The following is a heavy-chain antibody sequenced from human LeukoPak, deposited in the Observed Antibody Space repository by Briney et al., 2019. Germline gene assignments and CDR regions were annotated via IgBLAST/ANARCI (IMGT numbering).Heavy chain of an antibody. CDR1: GGSFRSYY. CDR2: IYYSGST. J-gene: IGHJ4*02. CDR3: ARTYRTTVTHYYFDH. V-gene: IGHV4-59*08. D-gene: IGHD4-17*01. Sequence: SETLSLTCTVSGGSFRSYYWTWIRQPPGKGLEWIAYIYYSGSTTYNPSLKSRVTISVDTSKNLFSLKVTSVTAADTAVYYCARTYRTTVTHYYFDHWGQGALVTVSS.